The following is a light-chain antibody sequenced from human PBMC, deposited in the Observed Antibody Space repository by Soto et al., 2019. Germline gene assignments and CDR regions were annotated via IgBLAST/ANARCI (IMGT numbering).Light chain of an antibody. CDR3: QQYGSSPPTLT. Sequence: EIVLTQSPGTLSLSPGERATLSCRASQSISSSYLAWYQQKPGQAPRLLIYGPSSRATGIPDRFSGSGSGTDFTLTISRLEPEDFALYYCQQYGSSPPTLTFGGGTKVELK. CDR2: GPS. V-gene: IGKV3-20*01. CDR1: QSISSSY. J-gene: IGKJ4*01.